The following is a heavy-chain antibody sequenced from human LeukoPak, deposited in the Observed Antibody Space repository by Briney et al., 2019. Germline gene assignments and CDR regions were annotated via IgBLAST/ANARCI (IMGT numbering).Heavy chain of an antibody. J-gene: IGHJ5*02. CDR1: GFTFSSYS. V-gene: IGHV3-21*01. Sequence: PGGSLRLSCAASGFTFSSYSMNWVRQAPGKGLEWVSSISSSSSYIYYADSVKGRFTISRDNAKNSLYLQMNSLRAEDTAVYYCAREAGTSYDWFDPSGQGTLVTVSS. CDR3: AREAGTSYDWFDP. D-gene: IGHD6-19*01. CDR2: ISSSSSYI.